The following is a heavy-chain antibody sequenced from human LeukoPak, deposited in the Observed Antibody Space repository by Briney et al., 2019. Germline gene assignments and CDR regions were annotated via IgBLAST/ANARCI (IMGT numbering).Heavy chain of an antibody. J-gene: IGHJ4*02. CDR1: GGSINSPNW. V-gene: IGHV4-4*02. D-gene: IGHD2-15*01. CDR2: IDYSGNT. CDR3: ARRRWSDDELVGYY. Sequence: SETLSLTCAVSGGSINSPNWWTWVRQPPGKGLEWIGSIDYSGNTNYNPSLKSRVTIAVDMSKNQFSLKLSSVTAADTAVYHCARRRWSDDELVGYYWGQGTLVTVSS.